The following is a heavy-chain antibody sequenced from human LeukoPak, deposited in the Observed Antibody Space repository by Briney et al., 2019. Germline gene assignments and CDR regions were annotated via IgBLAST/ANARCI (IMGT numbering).Heavy chain of an antibody. J-gene: IGHJ4*01. CDR3: ATRLPFTGYKN. Sequence: PGGSLRLSCTIFGGTLSTYEFNWVRQAPGKRPEWISYMSRTADRIDHADSVKGRFTMSRDNAKNSVYLRMNSLRVDDTAIYYCATRLPFTGYKNWGQGTLVTVSS. D-gene: IGHD5-24*01. CDR1: GGTLSTYE. V-gene: IGHV3-48*03. CDR2: MSRTADRI.